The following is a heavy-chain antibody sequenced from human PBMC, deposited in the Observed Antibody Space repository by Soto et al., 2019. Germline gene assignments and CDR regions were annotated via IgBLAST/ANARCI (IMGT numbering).Heavy chain of an antibody. D-gene: IGHD5-12*01. CDR1: GGSFSGYY. V-gene: IGHV4-34*01. J-gene: IGHJ4*02. CDR3: ARSLMVAKRGY. CDR2: INHSGST. Sequence: SETLSLTCAVYGGSFSGYYWSWIRQPPGKGLEWIGEINHSGSTNYNPSLKSRVTISVDTSNNQFSLNLNSVTAADTAVYYCARSLMVAKRGYWGQGTLVTVSS.